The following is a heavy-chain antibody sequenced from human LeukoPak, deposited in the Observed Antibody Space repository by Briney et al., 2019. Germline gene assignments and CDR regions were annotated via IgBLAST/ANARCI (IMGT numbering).Heavy chain of an antibody. D-gene: IGHD6-19*01. CDR1: GFTFSRYW. CDR2: INSDWYRR. Sequence: GGSLRLSCAASGFTFSRYWMHWVRHAPREGLVWVSRINSDWYRRGYADSVKGRFTISRDNAKNTLLLQVNSLRAEDTAVYYCARGGVAGGMDVWGQGPTVTVSS. CDR3: ARGGVAGGMDV. V-gene: IGHV3-74*01. J-gene: IGHJ6*02.